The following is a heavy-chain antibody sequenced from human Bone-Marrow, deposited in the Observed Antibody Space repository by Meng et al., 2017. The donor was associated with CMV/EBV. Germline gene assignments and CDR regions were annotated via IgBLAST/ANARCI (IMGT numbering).Heavy chain of an antibody. CDR1: GFTFSTYS. D-gene: IGHD1-26*01. CDR2: IRYDGSTT. V-gene: IGHV3-74*03. J-gene: IGHJ4*02. CDR3: ARDKWEMYLDY. Sequence: GGSLRLSCAASGFTFSTYSMHWVRQVPGKGLAWVSQIRYDGSTTKYADSVKGRFTISRDNAKNTLHLQMNSLRAEDTAVYYCARDKWEMYLDYWGQGDLVTVSS.